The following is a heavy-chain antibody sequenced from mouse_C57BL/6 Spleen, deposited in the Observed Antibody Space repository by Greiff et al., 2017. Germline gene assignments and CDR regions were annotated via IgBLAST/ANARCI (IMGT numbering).Heavy chain of an antibody. V-gene: IGHV2-5*01. CDR3: AKKPNWDEGYFDV. CDR1: GFSLTSYG. Sequence: QVQLQQPGPGLVQPSQSLSITCTVSGFSLTSYGVHWVRQSPGKGLEWLGVIWRGGSTDYNAAFMSRLSITKDNSKSQVFFKMNSLQADDTAIYYCAKKPNWDEGYFDVWGTGTTVTVSS. J-gene: IGHJ1*03. D-gene: IGHD4-1*01. CDR2: IWRGGST.